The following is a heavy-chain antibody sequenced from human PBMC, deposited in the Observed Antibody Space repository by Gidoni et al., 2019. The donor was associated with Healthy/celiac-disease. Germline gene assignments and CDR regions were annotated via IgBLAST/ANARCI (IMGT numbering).Heavy chain of an antibody. CDR3: ARDAFYDILTGYYAE. Sequence: EVQLVESGGGLVTPGGSLGLPCVAYGFTLSSYSMNWVRQVPGKGLEWVSYISGSSITIYYADSVKGRFTISRDNAKNSLYLQMNSLRDEDTAVYYCARDAFYDILTGYYAEWGQGTLVTVSS. CDR1: GFTLSSYS. D-gene: IGHD3-9*01. J-gene: IGHJ4*02. CDR2: ISGSSITI. V-gene: IGHV3-48*02.